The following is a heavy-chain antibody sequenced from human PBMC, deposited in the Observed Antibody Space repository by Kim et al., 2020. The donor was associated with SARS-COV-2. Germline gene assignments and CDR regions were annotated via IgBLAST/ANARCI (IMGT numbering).Heavy chain of an antibody. CDR3: ARKLDNDDYHFDS. CDR2: IYHSGST. CDR1: GGSISSDNW. D-gene: IGHD4-17*01. Sequence: SETLSLTCTVSGGSISSDNWWTWVRQSPWKGLEWIGEIYHSGSTNYKSSLRGRVNISVDKSKNQFSLKLSSVTAADTAVYYCARKLDNDDYHFDSWGQGTLVTVSS. J-gene: IGHJ4*02. V-gene: IGHV4-4*02.